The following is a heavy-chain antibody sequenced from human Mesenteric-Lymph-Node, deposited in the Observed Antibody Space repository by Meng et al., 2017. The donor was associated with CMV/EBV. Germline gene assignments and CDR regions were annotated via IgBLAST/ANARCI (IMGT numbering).Heavy chain of an antibody. Sequence: SETLSLTCTVSGGSISSYYWSWIRQPPGKGLEWVGYIYYSGSTNYNPSLKSRVTISVDTSKNQFSLKLSSVTAADTAVYYCARTYNWFDPWGQGTLVTVSS. V-gene: IGHV4-59*01. J-gene: IGHJ5*02. CDR2: IYYSGST. CDR3: ARTYNWFDP. CDR1: GGSISSYY.